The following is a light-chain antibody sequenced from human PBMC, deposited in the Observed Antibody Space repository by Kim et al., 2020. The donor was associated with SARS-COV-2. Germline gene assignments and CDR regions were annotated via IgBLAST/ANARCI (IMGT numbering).Light chain of an antibody. V-gene: IGKV1-27*01. CDR1: QGISSY. Sequence: ASVGDRVTITCRASQGISSYLAWSQQRPETVPKLLIYAASTLQSGVPSRFSGSGSGTDFTLTISSLQPEDVATYYCQKYNSAPLTFGGGTKVDIK. CDR3: QKYNSAPLT. J-gene: IGKJ4*01. CDR2: AAS.